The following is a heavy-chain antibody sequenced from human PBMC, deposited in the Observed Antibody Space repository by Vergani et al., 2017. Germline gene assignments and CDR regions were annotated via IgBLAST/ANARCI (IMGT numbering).Heavy chain of an antibody. CDR1: GGSFTSYH. V-gene: IGHV4-34*01. Sequence: QVQLQQWGGGLLKPSETLSLTFVVNGGSFTSYHWTWIRQSPGEGLEWVGDIDHTGRPDYNPSLKSRLTMSVDKSRNQFSLPLNSVTATDTAIYFCARVNTETNGHLYYYYYMDVWGQGTAVTVS. CDR2: IDHTGRP. D-gene: IGHD4-11*01. CDR3: ARVNTETNGHLYYYYYMDV. J-gene: IGHJ6*03.